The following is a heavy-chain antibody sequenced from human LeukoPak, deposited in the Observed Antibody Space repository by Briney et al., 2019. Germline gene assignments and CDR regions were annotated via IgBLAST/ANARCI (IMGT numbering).Heavy chain of an antibody. CDR1: GFTVSGTY. V-gene: IGHV3-53*01. J-gene: IGHJ6*02. Sequence: GGSLRLSCAASGFTVSGTYMSWVRQAPGKGLEWVSVIYSGGKTYYADSVKGRFTISRDNSKNTLYLQMNSLRAEDTAVYYCARDRSWESSSWPYYYYYGMDVWGQGTTVTVSS. CDR3: ARDRSWESSSWPYYYYYGMDV. D-gene: IGHD6-13*01. CDR2: IYSGGKT.